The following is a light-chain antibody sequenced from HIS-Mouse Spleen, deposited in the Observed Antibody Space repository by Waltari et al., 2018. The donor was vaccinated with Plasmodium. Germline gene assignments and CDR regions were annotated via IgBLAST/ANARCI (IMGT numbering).Light chain of an antibody. J-gene: IGKJ4*01. CDR3: QQFNSYPLT. V-gene: IGKV1-13*02. CDR2: DAY. CDR1: KGIRSA. Sequence: AIQLTQSPSSLSASVGDRVTITSRASKGIRSALAWYQQKPGKAPKLLIYDAYSLESGVPSKFSGSGAGTDVTLTISSLQPEDFATYYCQQFNSYPLTVGRGTKVEIK.